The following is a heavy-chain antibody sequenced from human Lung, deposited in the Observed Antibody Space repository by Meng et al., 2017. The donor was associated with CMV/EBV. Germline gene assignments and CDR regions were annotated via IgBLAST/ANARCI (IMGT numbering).Heavy chain of an antibody. Sequence: SCKASGYTFTSYAMHWVRQAPGQRLEWMGWINAGNGNTKYSQKFQGRVTITRDTSASTAYMELSSLRSEDTAVYYCAREGVRGSWFDPWGQGTLVTVSS. V-gene: IGHV1-3*01. CDR2: INAGNGNT. J-gene: IGHJ5*02. CDR3: AREGVRGSWFDP. D-gene: IGHD3-10*01. CDR1: GYTFTSYA.